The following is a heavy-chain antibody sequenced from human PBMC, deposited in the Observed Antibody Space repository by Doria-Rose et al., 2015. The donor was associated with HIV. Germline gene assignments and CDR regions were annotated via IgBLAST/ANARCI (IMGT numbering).Heavy chain of an antibody. CDR1: GVSLSSPGMG. CDR2: IFSDDER. V-gene: IGHV2-26*01. D-gene: IGHD6-13*01. CDR3: ARIKSSRWYHKYYFDF. Sequence: SGPVLVKPTETLTLTCTVSGVSLSSPGMGVSWIRQPPGKALERLANIFSDDERSYKTSLKSRLTISRGTSKSQVVLTMTDMDPVDTATYYCARIKSSRWYHKYYFDFWGQGTLVIVS. J-gene: IGHJ4*02.